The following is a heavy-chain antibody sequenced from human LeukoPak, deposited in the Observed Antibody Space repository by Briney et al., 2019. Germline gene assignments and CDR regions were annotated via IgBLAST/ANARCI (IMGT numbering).Heavy chain of an antibody. D-gene: IGHD2-2*01. V-gene: IGHV4-4*07. CDR1: GGSISSHY. Sequence: SETLSLTCTVSGGSISSHYWSWIRQPAGKGLEWIGRIYTSGSTNYNPSLKSRVTMSVDTSKNQFSLKLSSVTAADTAVYYCATETYCSSTSCYYYGMDVWGQGTTVTVSS. J-gene: IGHJ6*02. CDR3: ATETYCSSTSCYYYGMDV. CDR2: IYTSGST.